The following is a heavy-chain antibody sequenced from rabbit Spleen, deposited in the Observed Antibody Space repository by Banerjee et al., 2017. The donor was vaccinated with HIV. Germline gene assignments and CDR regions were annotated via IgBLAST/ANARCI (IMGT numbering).Heavy chain of an antibody. CDR2: IGTGDGTT. Sequence: QEQLEESAGGLVQPGGSLKLSCTASGFSFSSGYWICWVRQAPGKGLEWIGCIGTGDGTTYYANWAKGRFTIPKTSTTVTLQMTSLTAADTATYFCARDLAGVIGWNFGWWGPGTLVTVS. CDR1: GFSFSSGYW. D-gene: IGHD4-1*01. V-gene: IGHV1S45*01. J-gene: IGHJ6*01. CDR3: ARDLAGVIGWNFGW.